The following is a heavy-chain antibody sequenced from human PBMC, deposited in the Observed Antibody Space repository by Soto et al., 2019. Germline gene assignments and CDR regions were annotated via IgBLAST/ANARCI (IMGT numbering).Heavy chain of an antibody. CDR3: ARGRTVSSIGPLLV. V-gene: IGHV1-18*01. J-gene: IGHJ1*01. D-gene: IGHD1-1*01. CDR2: VSPKSGNT. Sequence: QIQLVQSGAEVKKPGASVKVSCKASGYNFFDYGVSWVRQAPGQGLGWMGWVSPKSGNTDYARKVQGRVTMTTDISTSTAYMELRGLISDDAGVYYGARGRTVSSIGPLLVWGQGTLVSVSS. CDR1: GYNFFDYG.